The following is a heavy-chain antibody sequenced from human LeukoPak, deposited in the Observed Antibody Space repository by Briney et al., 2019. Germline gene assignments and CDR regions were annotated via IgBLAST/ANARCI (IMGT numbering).Heavy chain of an antibody. J-gene: IGHJ4*02. CDR2: ISAYNGNT. CDR1: GYTFTGYY. Sequence: ASVKVSCKASGYTFTGYYMHWVRQAPGQGLEWMGWISAYNGNTNYAQKLQGRVTMTTDTSTSTAYMELRSLRSDDTAVYYCARDKVSGWYRSMDYWGQGTLVTVSS. D-gene: IGHD6-19*01. V-gene: IGHV1-18*04. CDR3: ARDKVSGWYRSMDY.